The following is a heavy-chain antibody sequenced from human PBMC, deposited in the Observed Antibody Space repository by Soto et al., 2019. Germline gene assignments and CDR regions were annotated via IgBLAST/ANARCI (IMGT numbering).Heavy chain of an antibody. CDR2: ISGSGGST. D-gene: IGHD2-15*01. J-gene: IGHJ3*02. Sequence: GGSLRLSCAASGFTFSSYAMSWVRQAPGKGLEWVSAISGSGGSTYYADSVKGRFTISRDNSKNTLYLQMNSLRAEDTAVYYCAKDLETVVVVAATSNAFAIWGQGTMVTVSS. CDR3: AKDLETVVVVAATSNAFAI. CDR1: GFTFSSYA. V-gene: IGHV3-23*01.